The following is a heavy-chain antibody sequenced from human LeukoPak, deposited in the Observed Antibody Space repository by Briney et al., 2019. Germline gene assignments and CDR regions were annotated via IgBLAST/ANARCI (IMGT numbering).Heavy chain of an antibody. CDR3: ARDRVGGDLTGVSLY. D-gene: IGHD4-17*01. V-gene: IGHV1-18*01. Sequence: AAVKVSCKASGYPFDNFGLTWVRQAPGQGLEWMRWISAYNGNTHYAQKFRGRLTLTTETSTSTAYLELRSLKSDDTAVYYCARDRVGGDLTGVSLYWGQGTLVTVSS. CDR2: ISAYNGNT. CDR1: GYPFDNFG. J-gene: IGHJ4*01.